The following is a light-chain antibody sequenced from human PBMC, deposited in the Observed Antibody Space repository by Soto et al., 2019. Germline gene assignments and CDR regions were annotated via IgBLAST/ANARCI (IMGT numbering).Light chain of an antibody. CDR3: PAWDDSRNGSVV. CDR1: SSNIGSNV. Sequence: QSVLTQPPSASGTPGQRVTISCSGSSSNIGSNVVNWYQQLPGKAPKLLIYSNNQRPSGVPDRFSGSKSGTSASLAISGLQAEGEVVYYWPAWDDSRNGSVVFGGGTKLTVL. V-gene: IGLV1-44*01. J-gene: IGLJ2*01. CDR2: SNN.